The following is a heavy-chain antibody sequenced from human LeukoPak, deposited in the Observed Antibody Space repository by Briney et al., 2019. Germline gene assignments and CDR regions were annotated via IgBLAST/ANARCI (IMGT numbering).Heavy chain of an antibody. CDR3: ARDLNWETY. Sequence: GGSLRLSCAASGFTFSSYSMNWVRQAPGKGLERVSYISSSSSTMYYADSVKGRFTISRDNAKNSLYLQMNSLRAEDTAVYYCARDLNWETYWGQGTLVTVSS. CDR1: GFTFSSYS. D-gene: IGHD1-1*01. J-gene: IGHJ4*02. CDR2: ISSSSSTM. V-gene: IGHV3-48*04.